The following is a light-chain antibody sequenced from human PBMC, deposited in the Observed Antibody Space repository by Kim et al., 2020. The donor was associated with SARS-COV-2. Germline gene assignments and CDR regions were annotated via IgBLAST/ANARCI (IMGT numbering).Light chain of an antibody. J-gene: IGKJ3*01. Sequence: SASVGDRVTIPCQASQDIRNNLNWYQQKPGKAPRLLIYDVSNMETGVPSRFSGSGSGTYFTFTISRLQPEDIATYYCQQYHNLFTFGPGTKVDIK. CDR3: QQYHNLFT. CDR2: DVS. V-gene: IGKV1-33*01. CDR1: QDIRNN.